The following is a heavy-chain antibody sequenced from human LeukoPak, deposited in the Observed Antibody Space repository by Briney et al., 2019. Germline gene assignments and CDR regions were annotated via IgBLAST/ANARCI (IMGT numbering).Heavy chain of an antibody. CDR2: ISYDGSNK. Sequence: PGGSLRLSCAASGFTFSSYGMHWVRQAPGKGLEWVAVISYDGSNKYYADSVKGRFTISRDNSKNTLYLQMNSLRAEDTAVYYCAKESWGLYYFDYWGQGTLVTVSS. D-gene: IGHD3-16*01. V-gene: IGHV3-30*18. CDR1: GFTFSSYG. J-gene: IGHJ4*02. CDR3: AKESWGLYYFDY.